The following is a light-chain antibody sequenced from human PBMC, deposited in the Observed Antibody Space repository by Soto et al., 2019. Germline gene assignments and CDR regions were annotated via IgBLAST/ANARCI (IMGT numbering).Light chain of an antibody. CDR3: SSFARSSTP. CDR1: SSDVGSNNL. Sequence: QSALTQPASVSGSPGQSITISCTGTSSDVGSNNLVSWYQQHPGKAPKLMIYEVSRRPSGVSNRFSGSKSDNTASLTISGLQAEDEADYYCSSFARSSTPFGSGTKLTVL. J-gene: IGLJ1*01. V-gene: IGLV2-23*02. CDR2: EVS.